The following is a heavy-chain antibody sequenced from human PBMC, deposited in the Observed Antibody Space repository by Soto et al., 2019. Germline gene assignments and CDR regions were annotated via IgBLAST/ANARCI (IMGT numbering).Heavy chain of an antibody. V-gene: IGHV4-34*02. J-gene: IGHJ5*02. CDR3: TRAERFPRSWFDP. CDR1: GGSFRNYY. CDR2: VNHSGEA. Sequence: QVELQQWGAGLLKPSETLSLTCGVYGGSFRNYYWIWVRQPPGKGLVWIGEVNHSGEATYNPSLQGRITIALDTSNNQFALKMASVTAADTAMYVWTRAERFPRSWFDPWGQGTQVTVSS. D-gene: IGHD2-21*01.